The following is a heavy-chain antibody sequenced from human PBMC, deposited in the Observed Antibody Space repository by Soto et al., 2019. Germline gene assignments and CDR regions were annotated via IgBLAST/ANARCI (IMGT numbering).Heavy chain of an antibody. Sequence: EVHLAESGGGLVQPGGSLRLSCEASGFHFNNYWMSWVRQAPGKGLEWVANMNQHGTEKYYVDSVRGRFTISIDNARNSLYLQMSSLRAEDTAVYYCARDDDNGYYDHLGQGTLGTGSS. J-gene: IGHJ4*02. V-gene: IGHV3-7*01. D-gene: IGHD2-8*01. CDR1: GFHFNNYW. CDR3: ARDDDNGYYDH. CDR2: MNQHGTEK.